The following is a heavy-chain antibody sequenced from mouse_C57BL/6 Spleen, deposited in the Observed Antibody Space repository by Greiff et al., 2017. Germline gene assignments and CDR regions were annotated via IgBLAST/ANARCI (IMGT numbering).Heavy chain of an antibody. J-gene: IGHJ4*01. CDR2: IWSGGST. Sequence: QVQLQQSGPGLVQPSQSLSISCTVSGFSFTSYGVHWVRQSPGKGLEWLGVIWSGGSTDYNAAFISRLSISKDNSESQVFFQMNSLRADDTAIYYGAAAYGGRAMDYWGQGTSVTVSS. CDR1: GFSFTSYG. CDR3: AAAYGGRAMDY. V-gene: IGHV2-2*01. D-gene: IGHD1-1*02.